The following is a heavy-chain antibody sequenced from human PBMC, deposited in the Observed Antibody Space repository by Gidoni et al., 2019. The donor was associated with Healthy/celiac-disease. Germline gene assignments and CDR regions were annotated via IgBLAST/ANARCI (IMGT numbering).Heavy chain of an antibody. V-gene: IGHV5-51*01. CDR3: ARLRVTYYYDSSGYLDAFDI. CDR2: IYPGDSDT. J-gene: IGHJ3*02. CDR1: GYSFTSYW. Sequence: EVQLVQSGAEVKKPGESLKISCKGSGYSFTSYWIGWVRQMPGKGLEWMGIIYPGDSDTRYSPSFQGQVTISADKSISTAYLQWSSLKASDTAMYYCARLRVTYYYDSSGYLDAFDIWGQGTMVTVSS. D-gene: IGHD3-22*01.